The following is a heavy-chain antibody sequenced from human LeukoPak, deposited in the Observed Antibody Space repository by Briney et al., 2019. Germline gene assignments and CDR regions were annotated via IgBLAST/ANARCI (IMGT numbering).Heavy chain of an antibody. CDR1: GFTFNNYA. CDR3: AKEETTVVTPGLDH. CDR2: ISRSGGTT. Sequence: GGSLRLSCAASGFTFNNYAMSWVRQAPGKGLEWVSAISRSGGTTYYADSVKGRFAISRDNSRGSVSLQINSLTAEDTAVYYCAKEETTVVTPGLDHWGQGALVTVSS. V-gene: IGHV3-23*01. D-gene: IGHD4-23*01. J-gene: IGHJ4*02.